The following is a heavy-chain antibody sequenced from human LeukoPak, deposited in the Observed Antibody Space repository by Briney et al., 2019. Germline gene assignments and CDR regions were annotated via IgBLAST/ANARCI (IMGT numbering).Heavy chain of an antibody. CDR2: INPNSGGT. J-gene: IGHJ3*02. CDR1: GYTFTGYY. Sequence: GASVKVSCKASGYTFTGYYMHWVRQAPGQGLEWMGWINPNSGGTNYAQKFQGRVTMTRDTSISTAYMELSRLRSDDTAVYYCLLMVYAVESQRPDAFDIWGQGTMVTVSS. D-gene: IGHD2-8*01. CDR3: LLMVYAVESQRPDAFDI. V-gene: IGHV1-2*02.